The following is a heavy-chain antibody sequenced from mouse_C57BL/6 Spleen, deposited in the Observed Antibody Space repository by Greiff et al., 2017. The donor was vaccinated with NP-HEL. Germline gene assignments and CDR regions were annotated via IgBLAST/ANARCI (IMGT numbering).Heavy chain of an antibody. CDR2: INYDGSST. CDR1: GFTFSDYY. CDR3: ARDKSPRYFDV. V-gene: IGHV5-16*01. Sequence: EVKVVESEGGLVQPGSSMKLSCTASGFTFSDYYMAWVRQVPEKGLEWVANINYDGSSTYYLDSLKSRFIISRDNAKNILYLQMSSLKSEDTATYYCARDKSPRYFDVWGTGTTVTVSS. J-gene: IGHJ1*03.